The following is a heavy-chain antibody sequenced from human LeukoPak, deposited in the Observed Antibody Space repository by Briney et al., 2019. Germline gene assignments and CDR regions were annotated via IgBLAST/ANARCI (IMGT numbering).Heavy chain of an antibody. V-gene: IGHV4-59*01. D-gene: IGHD6-19*01. Sequence: SETLSLTCTVSGGSISNYYWNWIRQPPGKGLEWIGYIYYSGSTNYNPSLKSRVTISVDTSKNQFSLKLSSVTAADTAVYYCARNSGWPRVWSDPWGQGTLVTVSS. CDR3: ARNSGWPRVWSDP. J-gene: IGHJ5*02. CDR2: IYYSGST. CDR1: GGSISNYY.